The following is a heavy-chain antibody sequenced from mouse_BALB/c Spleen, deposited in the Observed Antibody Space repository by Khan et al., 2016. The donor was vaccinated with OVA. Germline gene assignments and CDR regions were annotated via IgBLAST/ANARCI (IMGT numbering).Heavy chain of an antibody. CDR2: INTHSGVP. CDR3: ARGGAAYYRNDGGAMEY. CDR1: GYTFTTAG. Sequence: QIQLVQSGPELKKPGETVRISCKASGYTFTTAGIQWVQKMPGKGLKWIGWINTHSGVPKYAEDFKGRFAFSLEISVSTAYLQITNLKNEDTATYCFARGGAAYYRNDGGAMEYWGQGTSVTVSS. D-gene: IGHD2-14*01. J-gene: IGHJ4*01. V-gene: IGHV9-4*02.